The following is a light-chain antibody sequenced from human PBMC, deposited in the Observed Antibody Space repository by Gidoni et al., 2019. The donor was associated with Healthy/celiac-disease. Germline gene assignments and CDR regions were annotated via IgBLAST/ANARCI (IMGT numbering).Light chain of an antibody. J-gene: IGKJ1*01. Sequence: EIQMTQSPATLSASVGDRVTMTCRASQSLNRWLALYQQKPGKAPKLLIHKASSLESGVPSRFSGSGSGTEFSLTISGLQPDDFATYYCQQYNSYSRTFGQGTTVEMK. CDR3: QQYNSYSRT. CDR2: KAS. CDR1: QSLNRW. V-gene: IGKV1-5*03.